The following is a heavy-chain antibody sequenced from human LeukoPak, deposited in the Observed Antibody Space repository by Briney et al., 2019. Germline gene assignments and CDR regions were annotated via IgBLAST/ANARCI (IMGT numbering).Heavy chain of an antibody. Sequence: PGGSLRLSCAGSGFTFSNYALSWVRQAPGKGLEWVSGISGSGGSTYYTDSVKGRFTISRDNSKNTVYLQMNSLRAEDTAVYYCAKWGGYGDYWGQGTLVTVSS. V-gene: IGHV3-23*01. J-gene: IGHJ4*02. D-gene: IGHD3-16*01. CDR1: GFTFSNYA. CDR3: AKWGGYGDY. CDR2: ISGSGGST.